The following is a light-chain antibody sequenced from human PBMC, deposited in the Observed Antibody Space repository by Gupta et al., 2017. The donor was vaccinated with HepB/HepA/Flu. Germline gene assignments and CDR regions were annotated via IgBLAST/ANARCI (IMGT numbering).Light chain of an antibody. V-gene: IGKV1-33*01. CDR1: QDIGNY. J-gene: IGKJ4*01. Sequence: DIQMTQSPSSLSASVGDRVTITCQASQDIGNYLNWYQHKPVQAPKLLISDASNWETGVPSRFSGSGSGIDFAFTISSRQPEDISTYYCQENDNLPPLTFGGGTKVEIK. CDR2: DAS. CDR3: QENDNLPPLT.